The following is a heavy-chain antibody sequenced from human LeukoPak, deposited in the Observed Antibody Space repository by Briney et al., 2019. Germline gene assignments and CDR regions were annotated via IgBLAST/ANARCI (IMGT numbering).Heavy chain of an antibody. CDR3: ANGLREIAAAGIGGFY. V-gene: IGHV3-7*03. Sequence: PGGSLRLSCAASGFTFSSYWMSWVRQAPGKGLEWVANIKQDGSEKYYVDSVKGRFTISRDNAKNSLYLQMNSLRAEDTAVYYCANGLREIAAAGIGGFYWGQGTLVTVSS. D-gene: IGHD6-13*01. J-gene: IGHJ4*02. CDR2: IKQDGSEK. CDR1: GFTFSSYW.